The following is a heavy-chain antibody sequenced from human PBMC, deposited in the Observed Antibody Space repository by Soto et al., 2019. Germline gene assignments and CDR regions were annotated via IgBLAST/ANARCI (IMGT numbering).Heavy chain of an antibody. Sequence: ASVKVSCKASGYTFTSYDINWVRQATGQGLEWMGWMNPNSGNTGYAQKFQGRVTMTRNTSISTAYMELSSLRSEDTAVYYCARGLWFGELSALSVPDYWGQGTLVTVSS. J-gene: IGHJ4*02. CDR3: ARGLWFGELSALSVPDY. CDR2: MNPNSGNT. V-gene: IGHV1-8*01. D-gene: IGHD3-10*01. CDR1: GYTFTSYD.